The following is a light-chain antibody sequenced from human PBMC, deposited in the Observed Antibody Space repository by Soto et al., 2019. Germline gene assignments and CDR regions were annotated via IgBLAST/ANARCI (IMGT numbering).Light chain of an antibody. Sequence: IVLTQSPGTLSLSPGERATLSCRASQSVTSNYLAWYQQKPGQAPSLLFFGASIRATGIPDRFNGSGSGTHFSLTISRFEPEDFAVYSCHEYGSSPGTFGQGSKVE. CDR1: QSVTSNY. V-gene: IGKV3-20*01. CDR2: GAS. CDR3: HEYGSSPGT. J-gene: IGKJ1*01.